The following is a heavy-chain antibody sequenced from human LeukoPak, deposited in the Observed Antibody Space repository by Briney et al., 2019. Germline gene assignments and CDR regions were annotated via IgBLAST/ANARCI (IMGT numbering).Heavy chain of an antibody. D-gene: IGHD3-3*01. CDR2: ISAYNGNT. CDR3: ARAYGGFWSGPSDY. J-gene: IGHJ4*02. CDR1: GYTFTSYG. Sequence: GASVKVSCKASGYTFTSYGISWVRQAPGQGLEWMGWISAYNGNTNYAQKLQGRVTMTTDTSTSTAYMELRSLRSDDTAVYYCARAYGGFWSGPSDYWGQGTLVTVSS. V-gene: IGHV1-18*01.